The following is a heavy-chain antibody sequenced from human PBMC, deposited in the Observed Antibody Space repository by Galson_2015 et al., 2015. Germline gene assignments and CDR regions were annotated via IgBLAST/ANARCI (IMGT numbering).Heavy chain of an antibody. CDR1: GFTFSSYW. D-gene: IGHD3-22*01. CDR3: ARDLVNYYDSSGSH. Sequence: SLRLSCAASGFTFSSYWMSWVRQAPGKGLEWVANIKQDGSEKYYVDSVKGRFTISRDNAKNSLYLQMNSLRAEDTAVYYCARDLVNYYDSSGSHWGQGTLVTVSS. V-gene: IGHV3-7*01. CDR2: IKQDGSEK. J-gene: IGHJ4*02.